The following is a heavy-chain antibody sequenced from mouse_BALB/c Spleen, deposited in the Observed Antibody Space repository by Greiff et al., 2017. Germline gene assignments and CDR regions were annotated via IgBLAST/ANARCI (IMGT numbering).Heavy chain of an antibody. J-gene: IGHJ4*01. CDR2: IDPANGNT. D-gene: IGHD4-1*01. CDR1: GLNIKDTY. V-gene: IGHV14-3*02. CDR3: ARDWDYAMDY. Sequence: LMESGAELVKPGASVKLSCTASGLNIKDTYMHWVKQRPEQGLEWIGRIDPANGNTKYDPKFQGKATITADTSSNTAYLQLSSLTSEDTAVYYCARDWDYAMDYWGQGTSVTVSS.